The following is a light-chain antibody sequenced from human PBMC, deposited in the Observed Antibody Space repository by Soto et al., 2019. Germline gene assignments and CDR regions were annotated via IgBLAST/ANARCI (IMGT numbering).Light chain of an antibody. V-gene: IGKV3-20*01. CDR1: QTINKYF. Sequence: ELVLTQSPGPLSLSPGDRAPLSCRASQTINKYFLAWYQQKPGQPPRLLIYGASSRIPGIPDRFSGSGSGTDFTLIISRLEPEDFAVYYCQQYGSAPPWPFGQGTKVEIK. CDR3: QQYGSAPPWP. J-gene: IGKJ1*01. CDR2: GAS.